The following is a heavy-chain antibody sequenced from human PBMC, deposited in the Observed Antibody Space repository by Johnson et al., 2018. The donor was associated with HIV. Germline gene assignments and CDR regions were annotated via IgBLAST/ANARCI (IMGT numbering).Heavy chain of an antibody. J-gene: IGHJ3*02. CDR1: GFTVSRNY. CDR3: ARGYILTGYSGVFDM. V-gene: IGHV3-66*01. Sequence: MQLVESGGGVVQPGRSLRLSCAASGFTVSRNYMSWVRQAPGKGLEWVSVIYSGGSTHYADSVKGRFTISRDNSKNTVYLQMNSLRAEDTAVYYCARGYILTGYSGVFDMWGQGTMVTVSS. D-gene: IGHD3-9*01. CDR2: IYSGGST.